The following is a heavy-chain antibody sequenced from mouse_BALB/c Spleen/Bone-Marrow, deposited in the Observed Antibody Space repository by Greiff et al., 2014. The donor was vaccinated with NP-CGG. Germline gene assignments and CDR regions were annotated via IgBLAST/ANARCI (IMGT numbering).Heavy chain of an antibody. D-gene: IGHD5-1*01. CDR1: GYIFTSYW. CDR2: IYPDSGST. CDR3: TRVNEYGRAWFAY. Sequence: GSELVRPGASVKLSCKASGYIFTSYWMHWMKQRPGRGLEWIGNIYPDSGSTNYAEKFKNKATLTVDTSSSTAYMQLSSLTSEDSAVYYCTRVNEYGRAWFAYWGQGTLVTVSA. V-gene: IGHV1S22*01. J-gene: IGHJ3*01.